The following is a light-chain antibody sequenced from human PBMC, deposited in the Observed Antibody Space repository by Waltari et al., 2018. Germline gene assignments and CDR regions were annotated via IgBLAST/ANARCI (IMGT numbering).Light chain of an antibody. J-gene: IGKJ4*01. Sequence: EIVLTQSPAILSFSPGERATLSCRASQSVGTYLAWYQQRPGQSPLLLTYDASYRATVIPARFSGSWSATDFTLTISILHPEDFAVYYCQQRRNWPLTFGGGTRVQI. CDR2: DAS. V-gene: IGKV3-11*01. CDR3: QQRRNWPLT. CDR1: QSVGTY.